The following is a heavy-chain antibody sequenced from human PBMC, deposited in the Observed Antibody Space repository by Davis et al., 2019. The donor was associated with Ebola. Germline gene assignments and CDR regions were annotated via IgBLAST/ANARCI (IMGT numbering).Heavy chain of an antibody. D-gene: IGHD2-2*02. CDR1: GGSISSYY. J-gene: IGHJ6*02. Sequence: MPSETLSLTCTVSGGSISSYYWSWTRQPPGKGLEWIGYIYYSGSTNYNPSLKSLVTISVDTSKDQFSLKLSSVTAAETAVYYCARADCSSTSCYTYYYYGMDVWGQGTTVTVSS. CDR2: IYYSGST. CDR3: ARADCSSTSCYTYYYYGMDV. V-gene: IGHV4-59*08.